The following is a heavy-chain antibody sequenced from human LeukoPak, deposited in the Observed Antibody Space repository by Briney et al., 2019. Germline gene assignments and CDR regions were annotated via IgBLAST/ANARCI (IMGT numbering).Heavy chain of an antibody. CDR1: GGTFSSYA. CDR3: ARVPALGAIGY. D-gene: IGHD1-26*01. CDR2: IIPIFGTA. Sequence: AAVKVSCKASGGTFSSYAISWVRQAPGQGLEWMGGIIPIFGTANYAQKFQGRVTITTDESTSTAYMELSSLRSEDTAVYYCARVPALGAIGYWGQGTLVTVSS. V-gene: IGHV1-69*05. J-gene: IGHJ4*02.